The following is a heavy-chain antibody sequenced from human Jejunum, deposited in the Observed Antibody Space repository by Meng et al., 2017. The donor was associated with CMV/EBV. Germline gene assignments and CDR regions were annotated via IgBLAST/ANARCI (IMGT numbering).Heavy chain of an antibody. CDR3: VRETDMTVGPHFDY. CDR2: IFTTGST. CDR1: RGSLSFYY. D-gene: IGHD3-22*01. J-gene: IGHJ4*02. Sequence: PGLLNPSDTLPLTVPFSRGSLSFYYWSWIRKPAGKGLEWIGRIFTTGSTNYHPSLKSRVTMSVDTSKNQISLRLTSVTAADTAIYYCVRETDMTVGPHFDYWGQGALVTVSS. V-gene: IGHV4-4*07.